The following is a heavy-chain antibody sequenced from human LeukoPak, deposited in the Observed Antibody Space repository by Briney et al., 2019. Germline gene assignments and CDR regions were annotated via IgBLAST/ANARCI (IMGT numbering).Heavy chain of an antibody. D-gene: IGHD1-1*01. V-gene: IGHV3-74*01. Sequence: GGSLRLSCAASEFTFSSYWMHWVRQAPGKGLVWVSRINSDGSDTTYADSVKGRFTISRDNAKNTLYLQMNSLRAGDTAVYYCARARQPLELDYWGQGTLVTVSS. CDR1: EFTFSSYW. CDR2: INSDGSDT. J-gene: IGHJ4*02. CDR3: ARARQPLELDY.